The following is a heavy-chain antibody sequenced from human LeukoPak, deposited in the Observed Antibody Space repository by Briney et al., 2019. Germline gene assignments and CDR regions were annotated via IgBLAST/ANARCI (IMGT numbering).Heavy chain of an antibody. D-gene: IGHD2-15*01. V-gene: IGHV3-48*03. Sequence: PGGSLRLSCAPSGFXFSSYQMNWVRQAPGKGLEWVSYISSTGSTIQYADSVKGRFTISRDNAKNSLYLQMNSLRAEDTAVYYCAGGYCSGGTCYSARYWGQGTLVTVSS. CDR3: AGGYCSGGTCYSARY. CDR1: GFXFSSYQ. J-gene: IGHJ4*02. CDR2: ISSTGSTI.